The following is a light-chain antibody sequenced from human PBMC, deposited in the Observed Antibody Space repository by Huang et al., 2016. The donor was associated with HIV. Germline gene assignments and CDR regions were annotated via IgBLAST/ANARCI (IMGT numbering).Light chain of an antibody. CDR3: QQYDNWPLT. V-gene: IGKV3-15*01. J-gene: IGKJ4*01. CDR2: GAS. Sequence: EIVMTQSPASLSVSPGQRATLSCRASQSVSTNLALYQQKPGQAPRRLIYGASTRATGLPARFSGSGSGTEFTLAINSLQSEDFAVYYCQQYDNWPLTFGGGTKVEIK. CDR1: QSVSTN.